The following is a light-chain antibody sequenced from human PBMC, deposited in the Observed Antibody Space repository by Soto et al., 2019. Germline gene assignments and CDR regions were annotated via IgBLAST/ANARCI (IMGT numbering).Light chain of an antibody. CDR2: GAS. J-gene: IGKJ4*01. CDR3: QQAYSHPLT. Sequence: DIQMTQSPSTLSGSVGDRVTITCRASQTISSWLAWYQQKPGKAPHLLIYGASGLQVGVPSRFSGSVSGADFALTISNLQPEDFATYYCQQAYSHPLTFGGGTKVEIK. V-gene: IGKV1-5*01. CDR1: QTISSW.